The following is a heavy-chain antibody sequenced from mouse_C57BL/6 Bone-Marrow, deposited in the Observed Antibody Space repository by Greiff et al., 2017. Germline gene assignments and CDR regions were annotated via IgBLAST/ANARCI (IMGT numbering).Heavy chain of an antibody. CDR2: INPNNGGT. D-gene: IGHD1-1*01. CDR3: ARGIYYGSSYPYWYFDV. Sequence: VQLQQSGPELVKPGASVKISCKASGYTFTDYYMNWVKQSHGKSLEWIGDINPNNGGTSYNQKFKGKATLTVDKSSSTAYMELRSLTSEDSAVYYCARGIYYGSSYPYWYFDVWGTGTTVTVSS. V-gene: IGHV1-26*01. J-gene: IGHJ1*03. CDR1: GYTFTDYY.